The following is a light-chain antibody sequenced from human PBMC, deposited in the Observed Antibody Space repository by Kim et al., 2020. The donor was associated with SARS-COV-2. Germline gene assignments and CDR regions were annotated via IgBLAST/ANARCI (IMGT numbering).Light chain of an antibody. Sequence: QSALTQSRSVSGSPGQSVTISCTGTSSDVGGYNYVSWYQQHPGKAPKLILYDVSRRPSGVPDRFYGSKSGNTASLTISGLQAEDEADYHCCSYAGSYTLVFGAGTKLTVL. V-gene: IGLV2-11*01. CDR1: SSDVGGYNY. CDR2: DVS. CDR3: CSYAGSYTLV. J-gene: IGLJ2*01.